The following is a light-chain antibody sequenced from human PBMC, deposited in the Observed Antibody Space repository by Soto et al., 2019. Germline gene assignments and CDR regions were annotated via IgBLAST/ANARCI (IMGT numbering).Light chain of an antibody. CDR2: GAS. CDR1: QSVSSN. CDR3: QQYGSSPIT. Sequence: MNQSPSTLSVSQGERATLSCRASQSVSSNLAWYQQKPGQAPRLLIYGASSRATGIPDRFSGSGSGTDFTLTISRLEPEDFAVYYCQQYGSSPITFGQGTRLEIK. J-gene: IGKJ5*01. V-gene: IGKV3-20*01.